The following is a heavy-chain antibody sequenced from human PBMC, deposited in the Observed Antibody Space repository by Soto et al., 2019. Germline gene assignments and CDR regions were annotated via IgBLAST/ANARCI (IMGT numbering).Heavy chain of an antibody. V-gene: IGHV1-69*02. CDR3: ASGGLYCSGGSCYSELEYFQH. Sequence: ASVKVSCKASGGTFSSYTISWVRQAPGQGLEWMGRIIPILGIANYAQKFQGRVTITADKSTSTAYMELSSLRSEDTAVYYCASGGLYCSGGSCYSELEYFQHWGQGTLVTVSS. J-gene: IGHJ1*01. CDR1: GGTFSSYT. D-gene: IGHD2-15*01. CDR2: IIPILGIA.